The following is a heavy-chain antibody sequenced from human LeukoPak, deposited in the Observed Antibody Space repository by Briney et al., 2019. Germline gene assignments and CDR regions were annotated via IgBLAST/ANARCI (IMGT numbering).Heavy chain of an antibody. V-gene: IGHV4-34*01. J-gene: IGHJ3*02. CDR1: GGSFSGYY. Sequence: SETLSLTCAVYGGSFSGYYWSWIRQPPGKGLEWIGEINHSGSTNYNPSLKSRVTISVDTSKNQFSLKLSSVTAADTAVYYCASADSSHDAFDIWGQGTMVTVSS. CDR3: ASADSSHDAFDI. CDR2: INHSGST. D-gene: IGHD3-22*01.